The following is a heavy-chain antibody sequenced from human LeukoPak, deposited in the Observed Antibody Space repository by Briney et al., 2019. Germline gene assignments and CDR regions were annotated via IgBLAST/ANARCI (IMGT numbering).Heavy chain of an antibody. CDR1: GFTFSGSA. D-gene: IGHD5-18*01. CDR3: AKGGLQTRNWYFAL. CDR2: IRSKANSYAT. Sequence: GGSLRLSCAASGFTFSGSAMHWVRQASGEGLEWVGRIRSKANSYATAYAASVKGRFTISRDDSKNTAYLQMNSLRTEDTAVYYCAKGGLQTRNWYFALWGRGTLVTVSS. J-gene: IGHJ2*01. V-gene: IGHV3-73*01.